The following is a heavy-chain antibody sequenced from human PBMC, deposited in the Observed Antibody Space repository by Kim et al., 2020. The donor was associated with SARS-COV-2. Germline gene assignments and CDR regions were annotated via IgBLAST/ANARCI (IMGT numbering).Heavy chain of an antibody. V-gene: IGHV4-39*07. CDR3: ARDAGLRLGELYH. D-gene: IGHD3-16*01. J-gene: IGHJ5*02. CDR2: IYYSGST. Sequence: SETLSLTCTVSGGSISSSSYYWGWIRQPPGKGLEWIGSIYYSGSTYYNPSLKSRVTISVDTSKNQFSLKLSSVTAADTAVYYCARDAGLRLGELYHWGQGTLVTVSS. CDR1: GGSISSSSYY.